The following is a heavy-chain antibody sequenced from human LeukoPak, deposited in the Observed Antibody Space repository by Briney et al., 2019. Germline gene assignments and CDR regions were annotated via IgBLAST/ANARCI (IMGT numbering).Heavy chain of an antibody. J-gene: IGHJ4*02. CDR2: IYDSGST. CDR1: GGSITGYY. Sequence: SETLSLTCTVSGGSITGYYWSWIRQPPGKGLEWFGYIYDSGSTDYKPSLKSRVTISVDTSKNQFSLKLTSVTAADTAVYYCARGRGQPDYDSSGYFDYWGQGSLVTVSS. V-gene: IGHV4-59*01. CDR3: ARGRGQPDYDSSGYFDY. D-gene: IGHD3-22*01.